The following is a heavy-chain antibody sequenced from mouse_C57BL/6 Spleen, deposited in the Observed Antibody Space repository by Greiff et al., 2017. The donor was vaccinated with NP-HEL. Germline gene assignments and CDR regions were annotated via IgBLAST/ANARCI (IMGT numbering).Heavy chain of an antibody. CDR2: IDPSDSYT. D-gene: IGHD1-1*01. CDR3: ARLTTVVGFDY. V-gene: IGHV1-59*01. Sequence: QVQLKQPGAELVRPGTSVKLSCKASGYTFTSYWMHWVKQRPGQGLEWIGVIDPSDSYTNYNQKFKGKATLTVDTSSSTAYMQLSSLTSEDSAVYYCARLTTVVGFDYWGQGTTLTVSS. CDR1: GYTFTSYW. J-gene: IGHJ2*01.